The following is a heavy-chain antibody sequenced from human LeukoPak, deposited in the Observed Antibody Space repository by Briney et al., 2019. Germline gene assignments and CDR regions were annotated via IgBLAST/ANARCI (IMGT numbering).Heavy chain of an antibody. Sequence: PGGSLRLSCAASGFTFSSYWVSWVRQAPGKGLEWVANIKQDGSEKYYVDSVKGRFTISRDNAKNSLYLQMNSLRAEDTAVYYCAMSVVPAVPRGYWGQGTLVTVSS. CDR3: AMSVVPAVPRGY. CDR2: IKQDGSEK. V-gene: IGHV3-7*01. J-gene: IGHJ4*02. CDR1: GFTFSSYW. D-gene: IGHD2-2*01.